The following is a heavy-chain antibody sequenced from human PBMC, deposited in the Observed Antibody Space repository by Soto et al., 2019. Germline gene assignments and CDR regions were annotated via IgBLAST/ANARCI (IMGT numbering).Heavy chain of an antibody. CDR1: GYTFTNYG. J-gene: IGHJ5*02. CDR3: ARGVGSGTYFNQYNWFDP. Sequence: QVQLVQSGAEVKKPGASVKVSCKASGYTFTNYGISWVRQAPGQGLEWMGWINTYNGNTNHAQKLQGRVTMTTDTXEXTXYMELRSLRSDDTAVYYCARGVGSGTYFNQYNWFDPWGQGTLVTVSS. CDR2: INTYNGNT. V-gene: IGHV1-18*01. D-gene: IGHD3-10*01.